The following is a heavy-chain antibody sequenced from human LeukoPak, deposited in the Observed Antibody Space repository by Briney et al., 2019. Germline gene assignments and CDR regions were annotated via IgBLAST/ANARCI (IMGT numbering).Heavy chain of an antibody. CDR2: IYYSGST. J-gene: IGHJ5*02. CDR3: ARTSLAYCGGDCYSEWFDP. Sequence: SETLSLTCTVSGGSISSYYWSWIRQPPGKGLEWIGYIYYSGSTNYNPSLKSRVTISVDTSKNQFSLKLSPVTAADTAVYYCARTSLAYCGGDCYSEWFDPWGQGTLVTVSS. D-gene: IGHD2-21*02. CDR1: GGSISSYY. V-gene: IGHV4-59*01.